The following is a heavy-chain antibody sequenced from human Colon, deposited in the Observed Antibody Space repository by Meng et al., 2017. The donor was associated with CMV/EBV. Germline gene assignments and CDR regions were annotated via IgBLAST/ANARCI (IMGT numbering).Heavy chain of an antibody. V-gene: IGHV3-7*01. Sequence: GESLKISCAASGFFFGVHWMNWVRQVPGKGLEWVANINRDGSQIYYGDSVKGRFTISRDNAEKSLFLEMKSLRVDDTAVYYCVRGTDRDFSGYDFLLWGQGTLVTVSS. CDR2: INRDGSQI. CDR1: GFFFGVHW. CDR3: VRGTDRDFSGYDFLL. D-gene: IGHD5-12*01. J-gene: IGHJ4*02.